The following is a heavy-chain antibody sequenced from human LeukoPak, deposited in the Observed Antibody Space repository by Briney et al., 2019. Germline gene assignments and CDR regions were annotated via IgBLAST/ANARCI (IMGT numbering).Heavy chain of an antibody. Sequence: GGSLRLSCATSGFTFSSYWMSWVRQAPGKGLEWVANIKRDGSDKYYVDSVKGRFTISRDNAKNSLYLQMNSLRAEDTAVYYCARDFAITMVRGDPYYFDYWGQGTLVTVSS. D-gene: IGHD3-10*01. J-gene: IGHJ4*02. CDR1: GFTFSSYW. CDR3: ARDFAITMVRGDPYYFDY. V-gene: IGHV3-7*01. CDR2: IKRDGSDK.